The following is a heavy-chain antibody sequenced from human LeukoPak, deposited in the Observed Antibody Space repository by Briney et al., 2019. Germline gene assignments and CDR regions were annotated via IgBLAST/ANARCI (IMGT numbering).Heavy chain of an antibody. V-gene: IGHV1-46*01. J-gene: IGHJ4*02. D-gene: IGHD6-13*01. CDR3: AREIAAAADPPFDY. CDR1: GYTFTSYY. Sequence: ASVKVSCKASGYTFTSYYMHWVRQAPGQGLEWMGIINPSGGSTSYAQKFQGRVTMTRNTSISTAYMELSSLRSEDTAVYYCAREIAAAADPPFDYWGQGTLVTVSS. CDR2: INPSGGST.